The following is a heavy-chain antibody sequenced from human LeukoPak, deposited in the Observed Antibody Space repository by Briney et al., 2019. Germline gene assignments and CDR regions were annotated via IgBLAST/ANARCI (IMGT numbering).Heavy chain of an antibody. CDR1: GFTFSSYA. CDR3: ARGFGDWGLSWFDP. Sequence: GGSLRLSCAASGFTFSSYAMSWVRQAPGRGLEWVSSISGSGGSTYYADSVKGRFTISRDNSKNTLYLQMNSLRAEDTAVYYCARGFGDWGLSWFDPWGQGTLVTVSS. D-gene: IGHD3-10*01. J-gene: IGHJ5*02. V-gene: IGHV3-23*01. CDR2: ISGSGGST.